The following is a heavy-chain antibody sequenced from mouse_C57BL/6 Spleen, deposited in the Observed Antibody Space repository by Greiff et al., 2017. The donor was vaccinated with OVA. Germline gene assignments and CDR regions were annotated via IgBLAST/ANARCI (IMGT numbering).Heavy chain of an antibody. CDR3: ARDGYYGSGYGAMDY. V-gene: IGHV7-1*01. Sequence: EVMLVESGGGLVQSGRSLRLSCATSGFTFSDFYMEWVRQAPGKGLEWIAASRNKANDYTTEYSASVKGRFIVSRDTSQSILYLQMNALRAEDTAIDYCARDGYYGSGYGAMDYWGQGTSVTVSS. D-gene: IGHD1-1*01. CDR2: SRNKANDYTT. CDR1: GFTFSDFY. J-gene: IGHJ4*01.